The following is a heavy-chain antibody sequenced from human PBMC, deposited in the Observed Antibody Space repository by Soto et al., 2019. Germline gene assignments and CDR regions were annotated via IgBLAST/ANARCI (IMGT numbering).Heavy chain of an antibody. Sequence: GGSLRLSCAASGFTFSSYAMSWVRQAPGKGLEWVSTISDSGVATFYADSVKGRFAISRDNSKSSLYLHLNSLRADDTAVYYCANTRPLIILEWLQPVFVYWGPETLVTASS. D-gene: IGHD3-3*01. CDR1: GFTFSSYA. CDR3: ANTRPLIILEWLQPVFVY. J-gene: IGHJ4*02. CDR2: ISDSGVAT. V-gene: IGHV3-23*01.